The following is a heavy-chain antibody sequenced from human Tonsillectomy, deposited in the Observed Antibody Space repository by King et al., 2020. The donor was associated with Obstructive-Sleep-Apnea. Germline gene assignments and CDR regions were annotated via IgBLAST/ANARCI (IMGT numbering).Heavy chain of an antibody. D-gene: IGHD3-16*01. CDR2: INSDGSGT. CDR3: GRGGLPGGFDY. J-gene: IGHJ4*02. V-gene: IGHV3-74*02. Sequence: VQLVESGGGLVQPGGSLRLSCAVSGFTVSNSWMFWVRQAPGKGLVWVSSINSDGSGTKYADSVKGRITISRDNVKNTLFLQMNSLRAEDTAVYYCGRGGLPGGFDYWGQGTLVTVSS. CDR1: GFTVSNSW.